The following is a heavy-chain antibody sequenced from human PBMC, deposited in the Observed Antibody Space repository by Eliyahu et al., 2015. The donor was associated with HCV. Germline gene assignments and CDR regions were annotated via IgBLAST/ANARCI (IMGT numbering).Heavy chain of an antibody. J-gene: IGHJ4*02. CDR2: ISYDERNK. V-gene: IGHV3-30*18. CDR1: RFTFSSYG. CDR3: AKSVSGYCYGGTCYPIDY. D-gene: IGHD2-15*01. Sequence: VVQPGMSLRLSCAASRFTFSSYGMHWVRQAPGKGLEWVALISYDERNKYYVDSVKGRFAISRDNSKNTLYLQMDSLRPEDTAVYYCAKSVSGYCYGGTCYPIDYWGQGTLVTVSS.